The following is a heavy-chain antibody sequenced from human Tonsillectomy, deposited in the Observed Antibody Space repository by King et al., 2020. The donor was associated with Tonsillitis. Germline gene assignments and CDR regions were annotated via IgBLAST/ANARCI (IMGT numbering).Heavy chain of an antibody. V-gene: IGHV3-23*04. Sequence: VQLVESGGGLVQPGGSLRLSCAASGFTFSSYAMSWVRQAPGKGREWVSASSGSGCSTYSADSVKGRFTTSRDNSKNTLYLQMNSLRAEDTAVYYCAKGSSGWYGIDYWGQGTLVTVSS. J-gene: IGHJ4*02. CDR2: SSGSGCST. CDR1: GFTFSSYA. CDR3: AKGSSGWYGIDY. D-gene: IGHD6-19*01.